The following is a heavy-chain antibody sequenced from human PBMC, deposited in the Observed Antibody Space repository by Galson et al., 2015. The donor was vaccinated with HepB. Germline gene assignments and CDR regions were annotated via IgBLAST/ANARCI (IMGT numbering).Heavy chain of an antibody. V-gene: IGHV3-74*01. D-gene: IGHD3-16*01. CDR2: INTDGSGA. CDR3: ARVPQSLVYYMDV. J-gene: IGHJ6*03. Sequence: SLRLSCAASGFTFSSYWMHWVRQAPGKGLVWVSRINTDGSGASYADSVKGRFTISRDNAKNTLYLQMNSLRAEDTAVYYCARVPQSLVYYMDVWGKGTTVTGSS. CDR1: GFTFSSYW.